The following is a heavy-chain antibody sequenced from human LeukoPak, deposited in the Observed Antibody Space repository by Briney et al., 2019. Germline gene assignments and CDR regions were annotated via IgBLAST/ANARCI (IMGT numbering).Heavy chain of an antibody. Sequence: ASVKVSCKASGGTFSSYAISWVRQAPGQGLEWMGWISAYNGNTNYAQKLQGRVTMTTDTSTSTAYMELRSLRSDDTAVYYCARDLFACSSTSCYHETFDPWGQGTQVTVSS. CDR3: ARDLFACSSTSCYHETFDP. V-gene: IGHV1-18*01. CDR1: GGTFSSYA. CDR2: ISAYNGNT. J-gene: IGHJ5*02. D-gene: IGHD2-2*01.